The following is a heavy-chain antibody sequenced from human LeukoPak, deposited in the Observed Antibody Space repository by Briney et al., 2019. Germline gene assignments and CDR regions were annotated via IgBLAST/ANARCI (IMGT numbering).Heavy chain of an antibody. CDR1: GFIFNNYW. V-gene: IGHV3-74*01. CDR3: ASGGAIAAATLHNWFDP. D-gene: IGHD6-13*01. Sequence: GGSLRLSCAASGFIFNNYWMHWVRQVPGKGLEWLSRVDGDGTGTSYADSVKGRFTISRDNAKNTLNLQMNSLRVEDTAVYYCASGGAIAAATLHNWFDPWGQGTLVTVSS. CDR2: VDGDGTGT. J-gene: IGHJ5*02.